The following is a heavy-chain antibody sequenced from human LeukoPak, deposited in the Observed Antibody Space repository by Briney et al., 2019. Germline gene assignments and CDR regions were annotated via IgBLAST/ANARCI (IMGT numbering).Heavy chain of an antibody. CDR2: ISSSSSTI. D-gene: IGHD3-22*01. J-gene: IGHJ4*02. Sequence: PGGSLRLSCAASGFTFSSYSMNWVRQAPGKGLEWVSYISSSSSTIYYADSVKGRFTISRDNAKNPLYLQMNSLRDEDTAVYYCARGMVITPAVGAYWGQGTLVTVSS. CDR1: GFTFSSYS. V-gene: IGHV3-48*02. CDR3: ARGMVITPAVGAY.